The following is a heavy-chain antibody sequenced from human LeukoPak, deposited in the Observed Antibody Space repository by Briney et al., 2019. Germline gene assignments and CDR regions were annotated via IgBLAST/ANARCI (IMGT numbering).Heavy chain of an antibody. D-gene: IGHD6-13*01. CDR2: ISWNSGSI. CDR1: GFTFDDYA. J-gene: IGHJ3*02. Sequence: PGGSLRLSCAASGFTFDDYAMHWVRQAPGKGLEWVSGISWNSGSIGYADSVKGRFTISRDNAKNSLYLQMNSLRAEDTAVYYCARDLVGYSSSPGAFDIWGQGTMVTVSS. V-gene: IGHV3-9*01. CDR3: ARDLVGYSSSPGAFDI.